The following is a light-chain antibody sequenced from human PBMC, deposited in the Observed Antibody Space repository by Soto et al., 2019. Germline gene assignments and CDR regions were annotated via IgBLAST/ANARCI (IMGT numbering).Light chain of an antibody. CDR3: QQYDSYSWT. CDR1: QSISSR. V-gene: IGKV1-5*03. Sequence: DIQMTQSPSTLSASVGDRVTITCRASQSISSRLAWYQLKPGKVPKLLIYKSYSLESGVPPRFSGSGSETEFNLTISSLQPDDFPTYYCQQYDSYSWTFGQGTNLEI. CDR2: KSY. J-gene: IGKJ1*01.